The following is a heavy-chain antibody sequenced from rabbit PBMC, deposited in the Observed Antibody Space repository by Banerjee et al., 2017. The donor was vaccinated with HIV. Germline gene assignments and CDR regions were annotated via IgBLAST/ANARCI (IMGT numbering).Heavy chain of an antibody. CDR1: GFDFSSNA. CDR3: ARDYAGGGDYWGYVFNL. Sequence: QEQLEESGGGLVQPEGSLTLTCKASGFDFSSNAMCWVRQAPGKGLEWIACIYISSGSTYHATWAKGRFTISKTSSTTVTLQMTSLTAADTATYFCARDYAGGGDYWGYVFNLWGQGTLVTVS. J-gene: IGHJ4*01. V-gene: IGHV1S45*01. CDR2: IYISSGST. D-gene: IGHD8-1*01.